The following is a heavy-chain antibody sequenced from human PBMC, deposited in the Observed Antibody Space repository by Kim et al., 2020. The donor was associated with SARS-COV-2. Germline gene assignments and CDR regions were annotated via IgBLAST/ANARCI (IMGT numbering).Heavy chain of an antibody. J-gene: IGHJ4*02. CDR3: ATPVGYYYDSSGY. Sequence: YADSVKGRFTISRDNAKNSLYLQMNSLRAEDTAVYYCATPVGYYYDSSGYWGQGTLVIVSS. D-gene: IGHD3-22*01. V-gene: IGHV3-21*01.